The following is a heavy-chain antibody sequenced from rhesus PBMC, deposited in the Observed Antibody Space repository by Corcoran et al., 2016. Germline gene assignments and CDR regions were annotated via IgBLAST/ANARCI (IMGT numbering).Heavy chain of an antibody. CDR3: ARAPWYCTGGGCYYFDY. CDR1: GGSISGSYS. D-gene: IGHD2-21*01. V-gene: IGHV4-73*01. CDR2: FVGYGDIT. Sequence: QVNLQQWGEGLVTPSETLSLPCAVYGGSISGSYSWCLIRQAPGTGLEWIGDFVGYGDITNYKPSLKNRVTISKDTSNNQFSLKLSSVTAADTAVYYCARAPWYCTGGGCYYFDYWGQGVLVTVSS. J-gene: IGHJ4*01.